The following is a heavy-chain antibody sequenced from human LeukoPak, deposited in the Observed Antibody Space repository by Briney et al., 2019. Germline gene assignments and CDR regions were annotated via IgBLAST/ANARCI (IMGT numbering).Heavy chain of an antibody. J-gene: IGHJ3*02. CDR2: ISGSGGST. V-gene: IGHV3-23*01. Sequence: PGGSLRLSCAASGFTFSSYGMSWVRQAPGKGLEWVSAISGSGGSTYYADSVKGRFTISRDNAKNSLSLQMNSLRAEDTAVYYCVKDMRTAGTVHDAFHIWGQGTKVTVSS. CDR1: GFTFSSYG. D-gene: IGHD6-13*01. CDR3: VKDMRTAGTVHDAFHI.